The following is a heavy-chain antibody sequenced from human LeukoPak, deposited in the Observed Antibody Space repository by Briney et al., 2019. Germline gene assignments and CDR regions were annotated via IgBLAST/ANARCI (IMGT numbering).Heavy chain of an antibody. J-gene: IGHJ4*02. CDR2: ISASGDTT. D-gene: IGHD1-26*01. CDR1: GFTFSNYA. Sequence: PGGSLRPSCAVSGFTFSNYAMNWVRQAPGKGLEWVSAISASGDTTYYADSVKGRFTISRDNSRNTLYLQMDSLRAEDTAVYFCAKRDLYSKRTNYIYYFDNWGQGTLVTVSS. V-gene: IGHV3-23*01. CDR3: AKRDLYSKRTNYIYYFDN.